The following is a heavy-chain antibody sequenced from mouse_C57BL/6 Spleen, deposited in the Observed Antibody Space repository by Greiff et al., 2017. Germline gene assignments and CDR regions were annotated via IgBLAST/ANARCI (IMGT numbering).Heavy chain of an antibody. CDR2: ISYSGNT. V-gene: IGHV3-8*01. J-gene: IGHJ2*01. CDR1: GYSITSDY. CDR3: ARYSNYEEVFY. D-gene: IGHD2-5*01. Sequence: DVKLQESGPGLAKPSQTLSLTCSVTGYSITSDYWNWIRQFPGNKLEYMGYISYSGNTYYNPSLKSRISITRDTSKNQYYLQLNSVTTEDTATYYGARYSNYEEVFYWGQGSTLTVSA.